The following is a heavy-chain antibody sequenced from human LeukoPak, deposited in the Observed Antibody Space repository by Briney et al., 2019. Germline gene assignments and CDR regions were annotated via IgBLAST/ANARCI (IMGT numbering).Heavy chain of an antibody. D-gene: IGHD6-19*01. J-gene: IGHJ4*02. Sequence: GGSLPLSCVASGFTYSSYAMSWVRQAPEKGLAWVSVISVSGSSTNYADSVKGRLTISRDNSKNTLYLQMSSLRADDTALYYCFCYSSGWYGESWGQGTLVTVSS. V-gene: IGHV3-23*01. CDR3: FCYSSGWYGES. CDR1: GFTYSSYA. CDR2: ISVSGSST.